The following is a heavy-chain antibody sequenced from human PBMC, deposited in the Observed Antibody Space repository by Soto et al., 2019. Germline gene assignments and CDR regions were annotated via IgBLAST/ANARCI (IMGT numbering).Heavy chain of an antibody. D-gene: IGHD3-3*01. CDR1: GYTFISYA. V-gene: IGHV1-3*01. CDR2: INAGNGNT. CDR3: ARLLGWRADY. J-gene: IGHJ4*02. Sequence: ASVKVSCQASGYTFISYAMNWVRQAPGQRLEWMGWINAGNGNTHYADSVKGRFTISRDNSKNTLYLQMNSLRAEDTAVYYCARLLGWRADYWGQGTQVTVSS.